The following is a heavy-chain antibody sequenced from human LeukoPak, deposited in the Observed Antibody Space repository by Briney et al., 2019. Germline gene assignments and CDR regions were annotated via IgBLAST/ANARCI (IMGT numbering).Heavy chain of an antibody. CDR1: GGTFSSYA. D-gene: IGHD3-3*01. J-gene: IGHJ5*02. Sequence: SVKVSCKASGGTFSSYAISWVRQAPGQGLEWMGGIIPIFGTANYAQKFQGRVTITAGESTSTAYMELSSLRSEDTAVYYCARASFTIFGVVIDIHWFDPWGQGTLVTVSS. CDR2: IIPIFGTA. V-gene: IGHV1-69*13. CDR3: ARASFTIFGVVIDIHWFDP.